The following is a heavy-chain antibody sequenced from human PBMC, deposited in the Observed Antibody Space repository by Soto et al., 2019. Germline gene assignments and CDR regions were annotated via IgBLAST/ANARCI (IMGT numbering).Heavy chain of an antibody. V-gene: IGHV1-8*01. CDR1: GYTFTSYD. J-gene: IGHJ4*02. CDR3: ARGSHSPGIAVAGYYY. CDR2: MNPNSGNT. Sequence: GASVKVSCKASGYTFTSYDINWVRQATGQGLEWMGWMNPNSGNTGYAQKFQGRVTMTRNTSISTAYMELSRLTSEDTAMYYCARGSHSPGIAVAGYYYWGQGTLVTVSS. D-gene: IGHD6-19*01.